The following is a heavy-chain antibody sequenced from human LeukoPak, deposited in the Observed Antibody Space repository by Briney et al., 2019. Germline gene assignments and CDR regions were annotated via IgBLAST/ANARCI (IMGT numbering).Heavy chain of an antibody. CDR3: AKDPAPPAYYYYGMDV. J-gene: IGHJ6*02. Sequence: PGGSLRLSCAASGFTFSSYGMHWVRRAPGKGLEWVAVISYDGSNKYYADSVKGRFTISRDNSKNTLYLQMNGLRAEDTAVYYCAKDPAPPAYYYYGMDVWGQGTTVTVSS. V-gene: IGHV3-30*18. CDR1: GFTFSSYG. CDR2: ISYDGSNK.